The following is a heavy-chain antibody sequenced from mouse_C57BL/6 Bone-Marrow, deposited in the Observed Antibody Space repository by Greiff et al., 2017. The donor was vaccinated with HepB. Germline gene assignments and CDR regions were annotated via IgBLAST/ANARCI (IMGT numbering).Heavy chain of an antibody. Sequence: VQLQQPGAELVKPGASVKLSCKASGYTFTSYWMQWVKQRPGQGLEWIGEIDPSDSYTNYNQKFKGKATLTVDTSSSTADMQLSSLTSEDSAVYYCARKRTGTAMDYWGQGTSVTVSS. D-gene: IGHD4-1*01. CDR3: ARKRTGTAMDY. J-gene: IGHJ4*01. V-gene: IGHV1-50*01. CDR2: IDPSDSYT. CDR1: GYTFTSYW.